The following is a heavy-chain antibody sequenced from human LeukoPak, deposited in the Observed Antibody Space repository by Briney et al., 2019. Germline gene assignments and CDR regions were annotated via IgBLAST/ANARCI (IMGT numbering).Heavy chain of an antibody. Sequence: SVKVSCKASGGTFSSYAISWVRQAPGQGLEWMGRIIPILGIANYARKFQGRVTITADKSTSTAYMELSSLRSEDTAVYYCARDQSAWNPAAMGTSDPWGQGTLVTVSS. CDR2: IIPILGIA. V-gene: IGHV1-69*04. CDR1: GGTFSSYA. J-gene: IGHJ5*02. CDR3: ARDQSAWNPAAMGTSDP. D-gene: IGHD2-2*01.